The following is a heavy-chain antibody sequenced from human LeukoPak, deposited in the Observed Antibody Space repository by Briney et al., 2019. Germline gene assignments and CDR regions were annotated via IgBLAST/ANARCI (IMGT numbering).Heavy chain of an antibody. Sequence: SETLSLTCAVYGGSFSGYYWSWIRQPPGKGLEWIGEINHNGSTNYNPSLKSRVTISVDTSKNQFSLKLSSVTAADTAVYYCAIVNDYGDYMWSDYWGQGTLVTVSS. CDR2: INHNGST. J-gene: IGHJ4*02. CDR3: AIVNDYGDYMWSDY. V-gene: IGHV4-34*01. D-gene: IGHD4-17*01. CDR1: GGSFSGYY.